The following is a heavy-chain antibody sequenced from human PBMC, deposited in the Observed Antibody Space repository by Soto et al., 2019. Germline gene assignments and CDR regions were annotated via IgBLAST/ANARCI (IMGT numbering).Heavy chain of an antibody. CDR1: GYTFTSYA. CDR3: ARGRQPAAMGYYFDY. CDR2: INAGNGNT. V-gene: IGHV1-3*01. J-gene: IGHJ4*02. Sequence: QVQLVQSGAEVKKPGASVKVSCKASGYTFTSYAMHWVRQAPGQRLEWMGWINAGNGNTKYSQKFQGRVTVTRDTSASTAYMELSSLRSEDTAVYYCARGRQPAAMGYYFDYWGQGTLVTVSS. D-gene: IGHD2-2*01.